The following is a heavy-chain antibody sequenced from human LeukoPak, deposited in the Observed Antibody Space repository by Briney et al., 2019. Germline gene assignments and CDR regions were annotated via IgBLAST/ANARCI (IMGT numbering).Heavy chain of an antibody. CDR2: INWNGGST. Sequence: GGSLRLSCAASGFTFDDYGMSWVRQAPGKGLEWVSGINWNGGSTGYADSVKGRFTISRDNAENSLYLQMNSLRAEDTALYHCARDASYYDILTGYYIRFLDYWGQGTLVTVSS. J-gene: IGHJ4*02. D-gene: IGHD3-9*01. CDR1: GFTFDDYG. CDR3: ARDASYYDILTGYYIRFLDY. V-gene: IGHV3-20*01.